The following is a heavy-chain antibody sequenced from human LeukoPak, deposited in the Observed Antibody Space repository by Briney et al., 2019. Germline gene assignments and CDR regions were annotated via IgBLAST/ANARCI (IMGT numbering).Heavy chain of an antibody. CDR3: ARLRAAAGPYYFDY. J-gene: IGHJ4*02. D-gene: IGHD6-13*01. Sequence: SETLSLTCAFSGGSISSFYWSWIRQPAGKGLEWIGRIYTSGTTNYNPSLKSRVTMSVDTSNNQFCLKLSSVTAADTAVYYCARLRAAAGPYYFDYRGQGTLATVSS. CDR2: IYTSGTT. V-gene: IGHV4-59*10. CDR1: GGSISSFY.